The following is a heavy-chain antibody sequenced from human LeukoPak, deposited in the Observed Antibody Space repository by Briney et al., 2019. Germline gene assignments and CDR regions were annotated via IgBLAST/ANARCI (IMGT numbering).Heavy chain of an antibody. J-gene: IGHJ4*02. CDR1: GFSLSTSGVG. V-gene: IGHV2-5*02. CDR2: IYWDDDK. CDR3: ARRLLMPDYFDY. D-gene: IGHD2-15*01. Sequence: SGPTLVKPTQTLTLTCTFSGFSLSTSGVGVGWIRQPPGKALEWLAVIYWDDDKRYSPSLKSRLTITKDTSKNQVVLTMTNVGPADTAAYYCARRLLMPDYFDYWGQGTLVTVSS.